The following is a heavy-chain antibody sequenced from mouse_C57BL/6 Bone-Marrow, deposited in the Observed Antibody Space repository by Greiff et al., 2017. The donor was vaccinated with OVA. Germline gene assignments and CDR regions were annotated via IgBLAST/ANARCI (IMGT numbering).Heavy chain of an antibody. CDR1: GYTFTSYW. CDR2: IHPNSGST. Sequence: VQLQQPGAELVKPGASVKLSCKASGYTFTSYWMHWVKQRPGQGLEWIGMIHPNSGSTNYNEKFKSKATMTVDTSSSTAYMQLGSLASEDSAIYCCSIIPYWGQGTTLTVSS. CDR3: SIIPY. V-gene: IGHV1-64*01. J-gene: IGHJ2*01.